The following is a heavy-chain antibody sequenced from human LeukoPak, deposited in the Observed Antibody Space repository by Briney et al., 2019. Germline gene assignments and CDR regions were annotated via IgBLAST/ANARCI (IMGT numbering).Heavy chain of an antibody. Sequence: PGGSLRLSCAASGFTFSNYVMSWVRRAPGKGLEWVSTITLSGDTTYTADSVRGRFTISRDNSKNTLYLQMNTLRAEDTAVYYCAKDGDGIQFFDYWGQGTLVTVSS. CDR1: GFTFSNYV. J-gene: IGHJ4*02. D-gene: IGHD5-24*01. CDR3: AKDGDGIQFFDY. CDR2: ITLSGDTT. V-gene: IGHV3-23*01.